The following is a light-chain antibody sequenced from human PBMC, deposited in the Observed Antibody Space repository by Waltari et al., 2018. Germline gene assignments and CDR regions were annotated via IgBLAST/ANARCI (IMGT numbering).Light chain of an antibody. V-gene: IGKV1-39*01. Sequence: DIQMTQSPSSLSASVGDRVTVTCRASQHIRNYLNWYQQKPGKAPKLLIYAAFSLESGVQSRFSGSGSGTDFTLTISSLYPEDFATYYCQQSYTTPYSFGQGTKLDIK. CDR3: QQSYTTPYS. J-gene: IGKJ2*03. CDR2: AAF. CDR1: QHIRNY.